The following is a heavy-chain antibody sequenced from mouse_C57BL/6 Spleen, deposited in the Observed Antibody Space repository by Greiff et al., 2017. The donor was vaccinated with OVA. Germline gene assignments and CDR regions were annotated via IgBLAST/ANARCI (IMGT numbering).Heavy chain of an antibody. CDR3: AREKFGGPFAY. D-gene: IGHD3-3*01. CDR2: ISNGGGST. CDR1: GFTFSDYY. J-gene: IGHJ3*01. Sequence: EVKVEESGGGLVQPGGSLKLSCAASGFTFSDYYMYWVRQTPEKRLEWVAYISNGGGSTYYPDTVKGRFTISRDNAKNTLYLQMSRLKSEDTAMYYCAREKFGGPFAYWGQGTLVTVSA. V-gene: IGHV5-12*01.